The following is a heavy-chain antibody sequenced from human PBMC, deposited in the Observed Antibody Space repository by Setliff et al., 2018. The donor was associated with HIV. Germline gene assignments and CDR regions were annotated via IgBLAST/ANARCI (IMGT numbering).Heavy chain of an antibody. CDR2: VYSSGTT. Sequence: PSETLSLTCTVSGGSMRSHYWNWIRQSPGKGLEWIGYVYSSGTTSYNPSLKSRVTISVDTSKNQLSLKLTSVSAADTAVYYCARNTRAGDFDYWGQGTLVTVSS. V-gene: IGHV4-4*08. D-gene: IGHD3-10*01. CDR1: GGSMRSHY. CDR3: ARNTRAGDFDY. J-gene: IGHJ4*02.